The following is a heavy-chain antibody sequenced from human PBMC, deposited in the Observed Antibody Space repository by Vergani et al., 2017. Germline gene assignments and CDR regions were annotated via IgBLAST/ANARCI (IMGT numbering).Heavy chain of an antibody. Sequence: QVQLVESGGGVVQPGRSLRLSCAASGFTFSSYAMHWVRQAPGKGLEWVAVISYDGSNKYYADSVKGRFTSSRDNSKNTLYLQMNSLRAEDTAVYYCAIEKTGTVHYGMDVWGQGTTVTVSS. CDR1: GFTFSSYA. V-gene: IGHV3-30-3*01. D-gene: IGHD1-1*01. CDR2: ISYDGSNK. J-gene: IGHJ6*02. CDR3: AIEKTGTVHYGMDV.